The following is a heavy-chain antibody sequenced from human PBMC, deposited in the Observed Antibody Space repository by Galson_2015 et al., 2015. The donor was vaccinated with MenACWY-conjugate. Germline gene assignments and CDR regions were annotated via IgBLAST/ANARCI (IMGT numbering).Heavy chain of an antibody. D-gene: IGHD2-21*01. CDR2: ISATSYYI. Sequence: SLRLSCAASGFTITSSTMVWVRQAPGKGLEWVSSISATSYYIYYADSVKGRFTISRDNAQDSLFLQMNSLRAEDTAVYSCARDRDCGVGGRRSSDTFDVWGQGTMVTVSS. CDR1: GFTITSST. J-gene: IGHJ3*01. V-gene: IGHV3-21*01. CDR3: ARDRDCGVGGRRSSDTFDV.